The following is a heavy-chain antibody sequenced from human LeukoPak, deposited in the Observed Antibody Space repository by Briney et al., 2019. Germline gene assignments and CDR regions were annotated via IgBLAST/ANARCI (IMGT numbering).Heavy chain of an antibody. J-gene: IGHJ4*02. CDR2: IHDSGST. V-gene: IGHV4-59*08. Sequence: SETLSLTCTVSGGTISSYYWNWIRQPPGKGLEWIGYIHDSGSTKYNPSLKSRVTISVDTSKNQFSLKLSSVTAADTAVYYCARVAGYDPEEYFDYWGQGSLVTVSS. CDR3: ARVAGYDPEEYFDY. CDR1: GGTISSYY. D-gene: IGHD5-12*01.